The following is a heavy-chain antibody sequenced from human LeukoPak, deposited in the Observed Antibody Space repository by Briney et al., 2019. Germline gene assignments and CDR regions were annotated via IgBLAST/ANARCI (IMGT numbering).Heavy chain of an antibody. J-gene: IGHJ5*02. D-gene: IGHD6-6*01. V-gene: IGHV1-18*01. CDR1: GYTFTSYG. CDR3: ARGGWYSTSRQEGNWFDP. Sequence: GASVKVSCKASGYTFTSYGISWVRQAPGQGLEWMGWISAYNGNTNYAQKLQGRVTMTTDTSTSKAYMELRRLRAEDTAVYYCARGGWYSTSRQEGNWFDPWGQGTLVTVSS. CDR2: ISAYNGNT.